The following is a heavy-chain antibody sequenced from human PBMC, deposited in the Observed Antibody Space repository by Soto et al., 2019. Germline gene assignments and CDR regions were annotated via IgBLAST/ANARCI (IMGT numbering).Heavy chain of an antibody. J-gene: IGHJ6*02. CDR2: INHSGST. CDR1: GGSFSGYY. D-gene: IGHD6-19*01. V-gene: IGHV4-34*01. CDR3: ARDCRPVRRHPMKNVAGDYYYYGMDV. Sequence: SETLSLTCAVYGGSFSGYYWSWIRQPPGKGLEWIGEINHSGSTNYNPSLKSRVTISVDTSKNQFSLKLSSVTAADTAVYYCARDCRPVRRHPMKNVAGDYYYYGMDVRGQRTTVTVSS.